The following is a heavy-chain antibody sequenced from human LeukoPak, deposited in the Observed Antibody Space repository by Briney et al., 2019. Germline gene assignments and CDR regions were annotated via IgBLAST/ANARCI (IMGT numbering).Heavy chain of an antibody. Sequence: SETLSLTCTVSGASISTNSYYWGWIRQPAGKGLEWIGRIYTSGSTTYNSSLKSRVTISLDTSKNHFSLRLSSVTAADTAVYYCARDREVGATGYYFDYWGQGTLVTVSS. J-gene: IGHJ4*02. CDR3: ARDREVGATGYYFDY. V-gene: IGHV4-61*02. D-gene: IGHD1-26*01. CDR2: IYTSGST. CDR1: GASISTNSYY.